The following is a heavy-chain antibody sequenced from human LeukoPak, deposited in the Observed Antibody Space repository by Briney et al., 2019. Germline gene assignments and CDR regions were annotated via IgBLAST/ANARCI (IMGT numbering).Heavy chain of an antibody. CDR2: IKQDGSEK. V-gene: IGHV3-7*01. CDR1: GFTFSSYW. D-gene: IGHD1-20*01. CDR3: AREGGHNWYFDY. J-gene: IGHJ4*02. Sequence: GGSLRLSCAASGFTFSSYWMSWVRQAPGKGLEWVANIKQDGSEKYYVGSVKGRFTISRDNAKSSLYLQMNSLRAEDTAVYYCAREGGHNWYFDYWGQGTLVTVSS.